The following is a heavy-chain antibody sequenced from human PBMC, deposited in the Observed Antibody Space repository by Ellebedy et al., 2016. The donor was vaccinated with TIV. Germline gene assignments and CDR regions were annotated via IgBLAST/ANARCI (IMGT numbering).Heavy chain of an antibody. D-gene: IGHD3-9*01. V-gene: IGHV3-30-3*01. J-gene: IGHJ3*02. CDR3: ARDLSIRYFDWLLFGALDI. CDR1: GITFRSYA. Sequence: PGGSLRLSCAASGITFRSYAMHWVRQAPGKGLEWVAVISYDGSNKYYADSVKGRFTMSRDNSKKTLYLQMDSLRAEDTAVYYCARDLSIRYFDWLLFGALDIWGQGTMVTDSS. CDR2: ISYDGSNK.